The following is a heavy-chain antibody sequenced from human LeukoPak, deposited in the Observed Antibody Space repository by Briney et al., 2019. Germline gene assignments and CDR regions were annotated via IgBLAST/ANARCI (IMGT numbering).Heavy chain of an antibody. CDR1: GFTFSSYA. CDR2: ISGSGGST. J-gene: IGHJ4*02. V-gene: IGHV3-23*01. D-gene: IGHD3-16*02. Sequence: GGSLRLSCAASGFTFSSYAMSWVRQAPGKGLEWVSAISGSGGSTYYADSVKGRFTISRDNSKNTLYLQMNSLRAEDTAVYYCARQIGGVIVPHFDYWGQGTLVTVSS. CDR3: ARQIGGVIVPHFDY.